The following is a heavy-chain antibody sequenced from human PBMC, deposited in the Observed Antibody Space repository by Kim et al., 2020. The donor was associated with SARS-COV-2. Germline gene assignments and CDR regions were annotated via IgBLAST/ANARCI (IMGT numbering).Heavy chain of an antibody. CDR2: GST. D-gene: IGHD6-13*01. J-gene: IGHJ4*02. V-gene: IGHV1-18*01. Sequence: GSTNYAQKFQGRVSMTTDTSTSTAYMELRSLRSDDTAVYYCATTAALDYWGQGTLVTVSS. CDR3: ATTAALDY.